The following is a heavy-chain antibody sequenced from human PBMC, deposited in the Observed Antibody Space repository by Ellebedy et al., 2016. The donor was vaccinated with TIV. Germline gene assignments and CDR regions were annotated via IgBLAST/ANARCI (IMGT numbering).Heavy chain of an antibody. V-gene: IGHV4-59*12. CDR1: GGSISSYY. D-gene: IGHD3-10*01. CDR2: IYYSGST. CDR3: ARGPRGLVDY. J-gene: IGHJ4*02. Sequence: SETLSLXXTVSGGSISSYYWSWIRQPAGKGLEWIGYIYYSGSTNYNPSLKSRVTISVDTSKNQFSLKLSSVTAADTAVYYCARGPRGLVDYWGQGTLVTVSS.